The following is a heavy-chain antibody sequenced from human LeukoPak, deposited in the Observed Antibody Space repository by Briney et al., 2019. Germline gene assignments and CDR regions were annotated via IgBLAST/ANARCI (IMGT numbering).Heavy chain of an antibody. CDR2: IYYSGST. CDR1: GGSINSSSYY. CDR3: ATHGGDASGSSNFDH. D-gene: IGHD3-10*01. J-gene: IGHJ4*02. Sequence: SETLSLTCTLSGGSINSSSYYWGWIRQPPGKGLKWIGSIYYSGSTYNNPSLQSRVTVSVDASKTQFSLKLNSVTAADTGVYYCATHGGDASGSSNFDHWGQGTLVTVSS. V-gene: IGHV4-39*01.